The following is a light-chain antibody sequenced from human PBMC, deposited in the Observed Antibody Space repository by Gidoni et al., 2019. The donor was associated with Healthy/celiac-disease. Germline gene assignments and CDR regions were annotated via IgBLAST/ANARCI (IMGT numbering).Light chain of an antibody. Sequence: IHMTLSPSSLSASVGDRVTITCRASQSISSFLTWYQQKPGKAPKLLIYAASSLQSGVPSWFSGSGSGTDFTLTISSLQPEDFAAYYCQQSYSNPYTFXXXTKLEIK. CDR2: AAS. CDR3: QQSYSNPYT. CDR1: QSISSF. J-gene: IGKJ2*01. V-gene: IGKV1-39*01.